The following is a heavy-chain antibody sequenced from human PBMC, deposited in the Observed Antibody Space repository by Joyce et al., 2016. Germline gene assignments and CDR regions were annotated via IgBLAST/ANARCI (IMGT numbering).Heavy chain of an antibody. D-gene: IGHD2-2*01. CDR2: ISYDGNNK. J-gene: IGHJ6*03. CDR3: AKARQLRNFYYYMDV. Sequence: QVQLVESGGGVVQPGRSLRLSCVASGFTFTNYAIHWVHQAPGKGLEWVGVISYDGNNKYDADPVKGRFTISRDNSKNTLYLKMNSLRGEDTAVYYCAKARQLRNFYYYMDVWGTGTTVTVSS. CDR1: GFTFTNYA. V-gene: IGHV3-30*18.